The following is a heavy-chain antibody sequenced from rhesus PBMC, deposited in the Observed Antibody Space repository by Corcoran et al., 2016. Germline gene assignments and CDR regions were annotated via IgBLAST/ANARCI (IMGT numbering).Heavy chain of an antibody. CDR3: ARAGQQLVLDHFDY. V-gene: IGHV4-127*01. J-gene: IGHJ4*01. Sequence: QVQLQESGPGLVKPSETLSLPCAVSGYSIRSGYGWGGIRPPPGKGLEWIGQIYGGSGSTYYNPPLKSRVTVSKDTSKNQFSLKLSSVTAADTAVYYCARAGQQLVLDHFDYWGQGVLVTVSS. CDR1: GYSIRSGYG. D-gene: IGHD6-13*01. CDR2: IYGGSGST.